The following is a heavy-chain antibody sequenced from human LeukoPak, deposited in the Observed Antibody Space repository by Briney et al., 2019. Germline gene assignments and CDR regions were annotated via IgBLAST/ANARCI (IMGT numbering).Heavy chain of an antibody. V-gene: IGHV6-1*01. D-gene: IGHD3-16*01. Sequence: KASQTLSLTCAISGDSVSSNSVAWNWIRQSPSRGLEWLGRTYYRSKWYSDYAVSVKSRITINPDTSKNQFSLQLNSVTPEDSAVYYCTRDRGLIDFWGQGTLVTVSS. CDR1: GDSVSSNSVA. CDR3: TRDRGLIDF. J-gene: IGHJ4*02. CDR2: TYYRSKWYS.